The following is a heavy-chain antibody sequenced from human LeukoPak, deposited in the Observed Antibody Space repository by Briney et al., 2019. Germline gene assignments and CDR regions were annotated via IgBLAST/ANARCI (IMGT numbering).Heavy chain of an antibody. J-gene: IGHJ3*02. D-gene: IGHD3-9*01. CDR1: GFTFSSYW. Sequence: PGGSLRLSCAASGFTFSSYWMSWVRQAPGKGLEWVANIKQDGSEKYYVDSVKGRFTISRDNAKNSLYLQMSSLRAEDTAVYYCAREPQYYDILTGYYPHAFDIWGQGTMVTVSS. CDR3: AREPQYYDILTGYYPHAFDI. CDR2: IKQDGSEK. V-gene: IGHV3-7*03.